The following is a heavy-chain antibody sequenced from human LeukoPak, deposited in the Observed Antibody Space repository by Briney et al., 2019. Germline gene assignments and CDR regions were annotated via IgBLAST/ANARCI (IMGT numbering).Heavy chain of an antibody. Sequence: PGGSLRLSCAASGVTFSSYGMNWVRQAPGKGLEWVSAISGSGGNSYYADSVKGRFTISRDNSKSTLYLQMNSLRAEDTAVYYCVKEDYYYYMDVWGKGTTVTISS. CDR3: VKEDYYYYMDV. J-gene: IGHJ6*03. CDR2: ISGSGGNS. V-gene: IGHV3-23*01. CDR1: GVTFSSYG.